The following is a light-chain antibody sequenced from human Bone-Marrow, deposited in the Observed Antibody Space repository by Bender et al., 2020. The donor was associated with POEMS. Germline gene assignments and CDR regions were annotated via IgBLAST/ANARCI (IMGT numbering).Light chain of an antibody. J-gene: IGLJ2*01. CDR2: QDT. Sequence: SYEVTQPPSVSVSPGQTASITCSGDDLGDKYVAWYQQKPGQSPVLVIDQDTKRPSGIPERFSGSNSGNTATLTISGTQAMDEADYYCQAWDTYSVIFGGGTKLTVL. CDR3: QAWDTYSVI. CDR1: DLGDKY. V-gene: IGLV3-1*01.